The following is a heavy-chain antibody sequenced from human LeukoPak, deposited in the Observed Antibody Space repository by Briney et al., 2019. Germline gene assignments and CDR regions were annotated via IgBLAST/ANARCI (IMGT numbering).Heavy chain of an antibody. CDR2: VNPNSGGT. CDR1: GYTFTGYY. V-gene: IGHV1-2*02. CDR3: ARRLQIVWYGLDV. J-gene: IGHJ6*02. D-gene: IGHD2-21*01. Sequence: ASVKVSCKASGYTFTGYYIHWVRQAPGQGLEWMGWVNPNSGGTMYGEKFQGRVNMTRDTSISTAYMELTGLRSDDTAVYYCARRLQIVWYGLDVWGQGTSVTVSS.